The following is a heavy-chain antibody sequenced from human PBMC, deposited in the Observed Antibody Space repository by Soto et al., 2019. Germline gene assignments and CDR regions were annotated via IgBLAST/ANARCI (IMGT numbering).Heavy chain of an antibody. CDR3: ARDRFRMGAKGQLGHWYFDL. J-gene: IGHJ2*01. Sequence: GGSLRLSCAASGFTFSSYAMHWGRQAPGKGLEYVSAISSNGGSTYYANSVKGRCTISRDNSKNTLYLQMGSLRAEDMAVYYCARDRFRMGAKGQLGHWYFDLWGRGTLVTVSS. D-gene: IGHD3-16*01. V-gene: IGHV3-64*01. CDR1: GFTFSSYA. CDR2: ISSNGGST.